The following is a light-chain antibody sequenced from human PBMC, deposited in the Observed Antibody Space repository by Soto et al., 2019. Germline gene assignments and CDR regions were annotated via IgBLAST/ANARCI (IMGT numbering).Light chain of an antibody. CDR2: GAS. J-gene: IGKJ3*01. V-gene: IGKV3-15*01. Sequence: EIVMTQSPATLSVSPGERATLSCRASQSVSSKLAWYQQRPGQAPRLLIYGASTRATGIPARFTGSGSGTEFTLTISSLQSEDFAVYYCQQYDNWPPITFGPGTKVDIK. CDR3: QQYDNWPPIT. CDR1: QSVSSK.